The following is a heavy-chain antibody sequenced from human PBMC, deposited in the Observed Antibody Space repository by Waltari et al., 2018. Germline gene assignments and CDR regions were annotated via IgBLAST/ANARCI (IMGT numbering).Heavy chain of an antibody. J-gene: IGHJ5*02. V-gene: IGHV1-69*12. CDR1: GGTFSSDA. CDR2: NIPISGTA. CDR3: ARVGEMVRGVIGWFDP. D-gene: IGHD3-10*01. Sequence: QVQLVQSGAEVKKPGSSVKVACKASGGTFSSDAISWVRQAPGQGLEWMGGNIPISGTANYAQKFQDRGTITADASTSTAYMELRSLRSEDTAVYYCARVGEMVRGVIGWFDPWGQGTLVTVSS.